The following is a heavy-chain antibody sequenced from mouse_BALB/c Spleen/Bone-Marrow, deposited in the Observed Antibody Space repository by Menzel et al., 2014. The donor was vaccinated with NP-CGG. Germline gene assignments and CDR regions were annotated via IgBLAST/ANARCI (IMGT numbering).Heavy chain of an antibody. Sequence: EVQGVESGPGLVKPSQSLSLTCTVTGYSITSDYAWNWIRQFPGNKLEWMGYISYSGSTSYNPSLKSRISITRDTSKNQFFLQLNSVTTEDTATYYCARGYYAMDYWSQGTSVTVSS. J-gene: IGHJ4*01. CDR1: GYSITSDYA. CDR3: ARGYYAMDY. V-gene: IGHV3-2*02. CDR2: ISYSGST.